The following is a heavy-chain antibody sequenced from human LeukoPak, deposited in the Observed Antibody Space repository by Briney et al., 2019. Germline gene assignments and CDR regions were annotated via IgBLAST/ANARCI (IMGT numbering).Heavy chain of an antibody. V-gene: IGHV1-2*02. D-gene: IGHD2-2*01. J-gene: IGHJ6*02. Sequence: ASVKVSCKASGYTFTGYYMQWVRQAPGQGLEWMGWINPNRGVTNYAQKFQGRVTMTRDTSISTAYMELSRLRSDDTAVYFCARDHCVSSGCYEDYYYGMDVWGRGTTVTVSS. CDR3: ARDHCVSSGCYEDYYYGMDV. CDR2: INPNRGVT. CDR1: GYTFTGYY.